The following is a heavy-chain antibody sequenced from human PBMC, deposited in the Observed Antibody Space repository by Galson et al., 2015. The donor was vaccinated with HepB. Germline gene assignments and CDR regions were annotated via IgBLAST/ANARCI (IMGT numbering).Heavy chain of an antibody. CDR1: GFTFSSYA. D-gene: IGHD4-17*01. CDR3: ARDHSGHTVTSLNSYFQH. J-gene: IGHJ1*01. Sequence: SLRLSCAASGFTFSSYAMHWVRQAPGKGLEWVAVISYDGSNKYYADSVKGRFTISRDNSKNTLYLQMNSLRAEDTAVYYCARDHSGHTVTSLNSYFQHWGQGTLVTVSS. CDR2: ISYDGSNK. V-gene: IGHV3-30-3*01.